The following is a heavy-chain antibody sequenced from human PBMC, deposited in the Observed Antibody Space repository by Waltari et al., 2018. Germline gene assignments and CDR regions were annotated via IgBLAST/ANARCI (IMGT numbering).Heavy chain of an antibody. V-gene: IGHV4-39*07. D-gene: IGHD3-16*01. CDR2: VYYTGNT. CDR1: GASFRSNHHF. J-gene: IGHJ4*02. CDR3: ASTVPAGGSSFDY. Sequence: HLQLQESGPALVKPSETLYLTCTVSGASFRSNHHFCGWIRQPPGKGLEWITTVYYTGNTYYNPSLQSRVSISVDTSKTHFSLKLKSVTAADAAIYYCASTVPAGGSSFDYWGQGILVTVSS.